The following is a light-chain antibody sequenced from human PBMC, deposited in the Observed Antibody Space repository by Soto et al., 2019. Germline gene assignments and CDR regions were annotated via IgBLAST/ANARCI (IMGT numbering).Light chain of an antibody. J-gene: IGKJ2*01. CDR1: QSISSW. CDR2: KTS. CDR3: QQYNTYS. Sequence: IQMTQSPSTLSASVGDRVTITCRASQSISSWLAWYQQKPGKAPKLLIYKTSTLESGVPSRFSGSGSGTEFTLTISNLQPDDFATYYCQQYNTYSFGQGTKVDI. V-gene: IGKV1-5*03.